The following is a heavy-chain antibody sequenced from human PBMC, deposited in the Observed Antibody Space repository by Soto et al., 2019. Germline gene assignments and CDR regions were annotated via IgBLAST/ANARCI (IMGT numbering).Heavy chain of an antibody. CDR1: GFTFSSYA. Sequence: GGSVRLSCAASGFTFSSYAMSWVRQAPGKGLEWVSAISGSGGSTYYADSVKGRFTISRDNSKNTLYLQMNSLRAEDTAVYYCAKDPLKYDFWSGPYYYYYYYMDVWGKGTTVTVSS. CDR2: ISGSGGST. D-gene: IGHD3-3*01. CDR3: AKDPLKYDFWSGPYYYYYYYMDV. V-gene: IGHV3-23*01. J-gene: IGHJ6*03.